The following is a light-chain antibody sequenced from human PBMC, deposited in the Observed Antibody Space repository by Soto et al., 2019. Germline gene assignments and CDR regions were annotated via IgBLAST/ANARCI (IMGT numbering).Light chain of an antibody. V-gene: IGLV2-8*01. CDR3: KSYAGSNTYV. CDR1: KNDIGVYDF. CDR2: EVV. J-gene: IGLJ1*01. Sequence: QSALTQSSSASGAPVQSVTISGTGTKNDIGVYDFVSWYQHHPGKAPRLISYEVVQRPSGVPDRFSGYKSCNTASLTVSGLQAADEADHWCKSYAGSNTYVFGSGTKVTVL.